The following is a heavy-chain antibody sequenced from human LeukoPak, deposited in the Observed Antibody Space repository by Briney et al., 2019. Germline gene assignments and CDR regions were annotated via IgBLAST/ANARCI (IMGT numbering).Heavy chain of an antibody. CDR3: AREGNYYDSSGYYTGYFDY. V-gene: IGHV3-30*03. Sequence: GGSLRLSCAASGFTFSSYGMHWVRQAPGKGLEWVAVISYDGSNKYYADSVKGRFTISRDNSKNTPYLQMNSLRAEDTAVYYCAREGNYYDSSGYYTGYFDYWGQGTLVTVSS. CDR1: GFTFSSYG. J-gene: IGHJ4*02. D-gene: IGHD3-22*01. CDR2: ISYDGSNK.